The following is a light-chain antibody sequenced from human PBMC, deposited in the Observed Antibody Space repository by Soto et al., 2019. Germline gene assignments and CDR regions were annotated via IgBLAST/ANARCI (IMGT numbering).Light chain of an antibody. CDR1: SSDVDDYNY. CDR2: DVS. Sequence: QSALTQPRSVSGSPGQSVTISCTGTSSDVDDYNYVSWFQQHPGKAPKLMIYDVSERPSGVPGRFSGSKSGNTASLTISGLQAEDEANYYCNSYTTLSNRVFGTGTKVTVL. V-gene: IGLV2-11*01. J-gene: IGLJ1*01. CDR3: NSYTTLSNRV.